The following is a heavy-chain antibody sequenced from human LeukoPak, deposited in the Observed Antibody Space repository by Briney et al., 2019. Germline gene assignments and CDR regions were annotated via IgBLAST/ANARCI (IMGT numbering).Heavy chain of an antibody. V-gene: IGHV3-48*03. D-gene: IGHD4-17*01. CDR1: GFTFSSYE. CDR3: ARDDYGDTKAPFDY. Sequence: GGSLRLSCAASGFTFSSYEMNWVRQAPGKGLEWVSYISSSGSTIYYADSVKGRFTISRDNAKNSLYLQMNSLRAEDTAVYYCARDDYGDTKAPFDYWGQGTLVTVSS. J-gene: IGHJ4*02. CDR2: ISSSGSTI.